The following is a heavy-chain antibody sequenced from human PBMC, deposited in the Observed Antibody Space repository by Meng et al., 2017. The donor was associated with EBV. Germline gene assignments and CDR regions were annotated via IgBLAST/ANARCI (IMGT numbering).Heavy chain of an antibody. Sequence: VQLVGCGGGLVQPGVSLKLSCAASGFTFSGSAMHWVRQASGKGLEWVGRIRSKANSYATAYAASVKGRFTISRDDSKNTAYLQMNSLKTEDTAVYYCTRLDGSYIYYWGQGTLVTVSS. CDR2: IRSKANSYAT. CDR3: TRLDGSYIYY. CDR1: GFTFSGSA. J-gene: IGHJ4*02. D-gene: IGHD1-26*01. V-gene: IGHV3-73*02.